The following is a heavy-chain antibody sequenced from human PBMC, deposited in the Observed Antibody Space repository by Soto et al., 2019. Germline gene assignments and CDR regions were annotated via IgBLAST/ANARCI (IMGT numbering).Heavy chain of an antibody. CDR3: AKDPRQLERPHGGFWFDP. CDR1: GFTFSSYA. D-gene: IGHD1-1*01. V-gene: IGHV3-23*01. J-gene: IGHJ5*02. Sequence: GESLKISCAASGFTFSSYAMSWVRQAPGKGLEWVSAISGSDGSTYYADSVKGRFTISRDNSKNTLYLQMNSLRAEDTAVYYCAKDPRQLERPHGGFWFDPWGQGTLVTVSS. CDR2: ISGSDGST.